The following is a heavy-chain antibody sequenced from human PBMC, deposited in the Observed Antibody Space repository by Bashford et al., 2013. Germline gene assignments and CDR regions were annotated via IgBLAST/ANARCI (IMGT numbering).Heavy chain of an antibody. V-gene: IGHV3-53*01. J-gene: IGHJ3*01. D-gene: IGHD2-2*01. Sequence: VRQAPGKGPEWVSIIYSEHNTHYADSVKGRFTISRDKSTNTLYLQMNSLKTEDTAVYYCARGPYCISSTGCPGSFDLWGQGTMVTVSS. CDR2: IYSEHNT. CDR3: ARGPYCISSTGCPGSFDL.